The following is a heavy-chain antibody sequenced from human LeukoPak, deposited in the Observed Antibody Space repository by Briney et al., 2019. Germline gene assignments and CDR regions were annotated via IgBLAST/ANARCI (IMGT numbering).Heavy chain of an antibody. CDR1: AFTFSTYS. CDR2: ISSSSLYI. D-gene: IGHD6-19*01. Sequence: GGSLRLSCAASAFTFSTYSMNWVRQAPGKGLEWVSSISSSSLYIYYADSVKGRFTISRDNAKNSLYLQMNSLRAEDTAVYYCAREDSGNYFDYWGQGTLVTVSS. V-gene: IGHV3-21*01. CDR3: AREDSGNYFDY. J-gene: IGHJ4*02.